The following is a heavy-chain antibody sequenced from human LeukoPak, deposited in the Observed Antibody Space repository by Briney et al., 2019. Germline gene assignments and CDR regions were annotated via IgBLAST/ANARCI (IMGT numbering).Heavy chain of an antibody. D-gene: IGHD3-22*01. CDR1: GFTFSSYE. CDR2: ISSSGSTI. Sequence: GGSLRLSRAASGFTFSSYEMIWVRQAPGKGLEWVSYISSSGSTIYYADSVKGRFTISRDNAKNSLYLQMNSLRAEDTAVYYCARGPYYYDSSGYYHYYYGMDVWGQGTTVTVSS. V-gene: IGHV3-48*03. J-gene: IGHJ6*02. CDR3: ARGPYYYDSSGYYHYYYGMDV.